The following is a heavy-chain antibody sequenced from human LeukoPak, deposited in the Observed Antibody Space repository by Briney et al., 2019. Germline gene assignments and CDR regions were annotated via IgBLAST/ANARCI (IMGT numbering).Heavy chain of an antibody. J-gene: IGHJ4*02. CDR3: ASSTLVPAAFDY. CDR2: IYHSGST. D-gene: IGHD2-2*01. Sequence: SETLSLTCAVSGGSISSGGYSWSWIRQPPGKGLEWIGYIYHSGSTYYNPSLKSRVTISVDRSKNQFSLKLSSVTAADTAVYYCASSTLVPAAFDYWSQGTLVTVSS. V-gene: IGHV4-30-2*01. CDR1: GGSISSGGYS.